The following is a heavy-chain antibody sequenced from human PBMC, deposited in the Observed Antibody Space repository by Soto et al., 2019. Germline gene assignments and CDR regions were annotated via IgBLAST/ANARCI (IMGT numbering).Heavy chain of an antibody. CDR2: ISAYNGNT. CDR1: GYTFTSYG. V-gene: IGHV1-18*01. J-gene: IGHJ4*02. D-gene: IGHD3-16*01. Sequence: ASVKVSCKASGYTFTSYGISWVRQAPGQGLEWMGWISAYNGNTNYAQKLQGRVTMTTDTSTSTAYMELRSLRSGDTAVYYCAGTYYDYIWGSYDYWGQGTLVTVSS. CDR3: AGTYYDYIWGSYDY.